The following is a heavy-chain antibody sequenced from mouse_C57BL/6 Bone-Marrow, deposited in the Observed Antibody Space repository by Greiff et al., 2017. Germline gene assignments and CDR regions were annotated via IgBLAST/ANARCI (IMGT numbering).Heavy chain of an antibody. Sequence: QVQLQQPGAELVKPGASVKVSCKASGYTFTSYWMHWVKQRPGQGLEWIGKIHPFDSDTNYNQQFKGKATVTVDKSSSTAYMQLSNLTSEDSAVYYWAIRYISAWIAYWGQGTLVTVSA. CDR3: AIRYISAWIAY. J-gene: IGHJ3*01. D-gene: IGHD1-3*01. CDR2: IHPFDSDT. CDR1: GYTFTSYW. V-gene: IGHV1-74*01.